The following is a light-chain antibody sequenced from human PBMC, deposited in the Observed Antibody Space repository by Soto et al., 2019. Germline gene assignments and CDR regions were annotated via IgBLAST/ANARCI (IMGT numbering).Light chain of an antibody. CDR2: EGT. J-gene: IGLJ1*01. CDR1: PSNVGGYNL. V-gene: IGLV2-23*01. CDR3: CSYAGNGYV. Sequence: QSVLTQPASVSGSPGQSITISCTGTPSNVGGYNLVSWYQQHPGRAPELIIYEGTHRPSGVSARFSGSKSGNTASLTISGLQADDEADYYCCSYAGNGYVFGTGTKLTVL.